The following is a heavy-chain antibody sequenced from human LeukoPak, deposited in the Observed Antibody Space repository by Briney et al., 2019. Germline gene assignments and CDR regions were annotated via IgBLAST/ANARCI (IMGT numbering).Heavy chain of an antibody. CDR2: IGTAGDT. CDR1: GFTFSSYD. CDR3: ARAPTYDFWSGSVYYFDY. V-gene: IGHV3-13*01. D-gene: IGHD3-3*01. Sequence: GGSLRLSCAASGFTFSSYDMHWVRQATGKGLEWVSAIGTAGDTYYPGSVKGRFTLSRENAKNSLYLQMNSLRAEDTAVYYCARAPTYDFWSGSVYYFDYWGQGTLVTVSS. J-gene: IGHJ4*02.